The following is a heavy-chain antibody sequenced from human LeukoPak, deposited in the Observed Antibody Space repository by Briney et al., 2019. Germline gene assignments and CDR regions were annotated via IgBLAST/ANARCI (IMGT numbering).Heavy chain of an antibody. D-gene: IGHD3-10*01. V-gene: IGHV3-74*01. CDR3: ASMVRGVAPFDP. CDR2: INSDGSST. CDR1: GFTFSSYW. Sequence: GGSLRLSCAASGFTFSSYWMHWVRQAPGKGLVWVSRINSDGSSTSYADSVKGRFTISRDNAKNTLYLQMNSPRAEDTAVYYCASMVRGVAPFDPWGQGTLVTVSS. J-gene: IGHJ5*02.